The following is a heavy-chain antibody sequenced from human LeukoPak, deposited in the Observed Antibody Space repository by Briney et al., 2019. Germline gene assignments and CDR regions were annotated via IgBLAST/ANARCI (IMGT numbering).Heavy chain of an antibody. Sequence: PGRSLTLSCAASGFTFSSYGMHWVRQAPGKGLEWVAVISYDGSNKYYADSVKGRFTISRDNSKNTLYLQMNSLRAEDTAVYYCAKDQLLWFGEPTGYWGQGTLVTVSS. D-gene: IGHD3-10*01. CDR1: GFTFSSYG. J-gene: IGHJ4*02. V-gene: IGHV3-30*18. CDR2: ISYDGSNK. CDR3: AKDQLLWFGEPTGY.